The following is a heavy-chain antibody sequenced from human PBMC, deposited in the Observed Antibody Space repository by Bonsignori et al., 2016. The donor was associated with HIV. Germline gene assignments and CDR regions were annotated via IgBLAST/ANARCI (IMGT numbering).Heavy chain of an antibody. J-gene: IGHJ4*02. V-gene: IGHV4-4*07. CDR3: ARENWYFDY. Sequence: GSLRLSCTVSGGSVSTYYWNWIRQPAGKGLEWIGRVYVSGATDHNPSLRSRVNMYVDTSKNQFSLTLDSVTAADTAIYYCARENWYFDYWGQGILVTVSS. CDR1: GGSVSTYY. CDR2: VYVSGAT.